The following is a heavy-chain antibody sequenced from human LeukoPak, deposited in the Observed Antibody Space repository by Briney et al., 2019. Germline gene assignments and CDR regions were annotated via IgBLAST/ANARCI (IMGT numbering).Heavy chain of an antibody. J-gene: IGHJ5*02. CDR1: GGSTSNYY. Sequence: SETLSLTCTVSGGSTSNYYWSWIRQPPGKGLEWIGYMFYTGSGKYNPSLKSRVTISVDTSKRQISLKLTSVTAADTAVYYCATNLPGYSYGYWVAWGQGTLVTVSS. CDR3: ATNLPGYSYGYWVA. D-gene: IGHD5-18*01. CDR2: MFYTGSG. V-gene: IGHV4-59*01.